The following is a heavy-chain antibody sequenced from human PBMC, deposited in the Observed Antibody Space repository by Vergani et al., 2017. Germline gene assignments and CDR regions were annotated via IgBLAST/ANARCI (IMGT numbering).Heavy chain of an antibody. V-gene: IGHV5-51*01. D-gene: IGHD2-21*02. CDR3: ARHQRGCGGDCYFSAFDI. CDR1: RSIFTLSC. J-gene: IGHJ3*02. CDR2: IYTGDSDT. Sequence: EVQLVQSGAEVKKPRPSLNLSCPPSRSIFTLSCLFWVRHIPXEGLGCMGIIYTGDSDTRYSPSFQGQVTISADKSISTAYLQWSSLKASDTAMYYCARHQRGCGGDCYFSAFDIWGQGTMVTVSS.